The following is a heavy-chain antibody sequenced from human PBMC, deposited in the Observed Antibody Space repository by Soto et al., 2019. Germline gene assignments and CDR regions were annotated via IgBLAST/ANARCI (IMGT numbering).Heavy chain of an antibody. CDR3: AQYWDATVIRAGARFGY. Sequence: QVQLVQSGGEVKKPGASVTVSCKASGYSFTRYGISWLRQAPGQGLEWMGWLGIYNGDTHYAQKLQGRVYMTADTSTTSAYMGLRDLISDDTAVYYCAQYWDATVIRAGARFGYWGQGTLVIVSS. D-gene: IGHD4-17*01. CDR2: LGIYNGDT. CDR1: GYSFTRYG. V-gene: IGHV1-18*01. J-gene: IGHJ4*02.